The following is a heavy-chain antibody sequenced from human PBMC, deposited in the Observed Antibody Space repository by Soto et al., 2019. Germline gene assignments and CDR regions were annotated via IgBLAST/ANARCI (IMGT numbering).Heavy chain of an antibody. D-gene: IGHD2-2*01. V-gene: IGHV4-39*01. CDR2: IYYSGST. J-gene: IGHJ5*02. CDR1: GGSISSSSYY. Sequence: QLQLQESGPGLVKPSETLSLTCTVSGGSISSSSYYWGWIRQPPGKGLEWIGSIYYSGSTYYNPSLKSRVTISADTSKNQFSLKLSSVTAADTAVYYCASPPPECSSTSCCNWFDPRVPGTLVTVSS. CDR3: ASPPPECSSTSCCNWFDP.